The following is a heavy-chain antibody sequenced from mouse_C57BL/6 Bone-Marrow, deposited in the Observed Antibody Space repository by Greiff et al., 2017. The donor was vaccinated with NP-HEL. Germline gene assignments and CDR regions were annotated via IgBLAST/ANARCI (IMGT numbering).Heavy chain of an antibody. CDR2: ISSGGSYT. D-gene: IGHD1-1*01. Sequence: DVMLVESGGDLVKPGGSLKLSCAASGFTFSSYGMSWVRQTPDKRLEWVATISSGGSYTYYPDSVKGRFTISRDNAKNTLYLQMSSLKSEDTAMYYCASPYYYGSSRPGFAYWGQGTLVTVSA. J-gene: IGHJ3*01. V-gene: IGHV5-6*02. CDR3: ASPYYYGSSRPGFAY. CDR1: GFTFSSYG.